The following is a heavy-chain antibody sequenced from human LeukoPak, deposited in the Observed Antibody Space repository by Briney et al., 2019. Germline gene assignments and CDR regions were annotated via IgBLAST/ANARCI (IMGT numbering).Heavy chain of an antibody. V-gene: IGHV1-3*01. J-gene: IGHJ4*02. CDR3: ARDGASTNGKEQRELRYFDWLPHGDYFDY. CDR1: GYTFTSYA. D-gene: IGHD3-9*01. CDR2: INAGNGNT. Sequence: ASVKVSCKASGYTFTSYAMHWVRQAPGQSLEWMGWINAGNGNTKYSQKFQGRVTITRDTSASTAYMELSSLRSEDTAVYYCARDGASTNGKEQRELRYFDWLPHGDYFDYWGQGTLVTVSS.